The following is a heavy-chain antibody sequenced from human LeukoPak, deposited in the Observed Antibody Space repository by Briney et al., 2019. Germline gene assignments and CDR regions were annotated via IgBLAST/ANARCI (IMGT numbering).Heavy chain of an antibody. CDR1: GGSISSSGFH. CDR3: ARPTYDYAWGSYRYYFEY. V-gene: IGHV4-39*01. J-gene: IGHJ4*02. CDR2: ISYSGST. D-gene: IGHD3-16*02. Sequence: SETLSLTCAVSGGSISSSGFHWGWIRQPPGKGLAWIASISYSGSTYYNPSLKSRVTISVDTSKNQFSLNLSSVTAADTAVYFCARPTYDYAWGSYRYYFEYWGQGTLVSVSS.